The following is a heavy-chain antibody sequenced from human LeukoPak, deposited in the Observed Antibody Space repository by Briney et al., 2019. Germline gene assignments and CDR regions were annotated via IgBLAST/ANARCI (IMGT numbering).Heavy chain of an antibody. CDR1: GGSISSYY. J-gene: IGHJ3*02. CDR3: ARLANYDFWRGPYPHDAFDI. CDR2: IYYSGSA. V-gene: IGHV4-59*08. D-gene: IGHD3-3*01. Sequence: PSETLSLTCTVSGGSISSYYWSWIRQPPGKGLEWIGYIYYSGSANYNPSLKSRVTISVDTSKNHFSLKLSSVTAADTAVYYCARLANYDFWRGPYPHDAFDIWGQGTVVTVSS.